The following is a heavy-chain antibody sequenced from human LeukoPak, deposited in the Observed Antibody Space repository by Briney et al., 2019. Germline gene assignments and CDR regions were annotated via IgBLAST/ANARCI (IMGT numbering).Heavy chain of an antibody. CDR1: GFSFSSYA. CDR3: ARDAYCYDSSGYYKSNDY. Sequence: GGSLRLSCAASGFSFSSYAMSWVRQAPGKGLEWVSGINGRGDSTVYADSVKGRFTISRDNSKNTLYLQMNSLRAEDTAVYYCARDAYCYDSSGYYKSNDYWGQGTLVTVSS. V-gene: IGHV3-23*01. CDR2: INGRGDST. J-gene: IGHJ4*02. D-gene: IGHD3-22*01.